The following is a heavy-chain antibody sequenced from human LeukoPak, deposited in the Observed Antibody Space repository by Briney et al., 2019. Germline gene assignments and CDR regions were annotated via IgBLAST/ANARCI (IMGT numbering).Heavy chain of an antibody. CDR2: IVVGSGDT. CDR3: AASPDYYDSSGYSYYFDY. CDR1: VFTFTSSA. Sequence: SVKVSRKSSVFTFTSSAVQWVRQARGQRLEWIGWIVVGSGDTNYAQKFQERVTITRDMSTSTAYMELSSLRSEDTAVYYCAASPDYYDSSGYSYYFDYWGQGTLVTVSS. J-gene: IGHJ4*02. D-gene: IGHD3-22*01. V-gene: IGHV1-58*01.